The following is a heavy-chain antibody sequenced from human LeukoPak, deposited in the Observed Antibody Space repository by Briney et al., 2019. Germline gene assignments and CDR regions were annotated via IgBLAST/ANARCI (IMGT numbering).Heavy chain of an antibody. J-gene: IGHJ6*02. D-gene: IGHD4-17*01. V-gene: IGHV1-2*02. CDR3: ARFPDYGDYGMDV. CDR2: INPNSGGT. Sequence: ASVKVSCRASGYTFTGYYMHWVRQAPGQGLEWMGWINPNSGGTNYAQKFQGRVTMTRDTSISTAYMELSRLRSDDTAVYYCARFPDYGDYGMDVWGQGTTVTVSS. CDR1: GYTFTGYY.